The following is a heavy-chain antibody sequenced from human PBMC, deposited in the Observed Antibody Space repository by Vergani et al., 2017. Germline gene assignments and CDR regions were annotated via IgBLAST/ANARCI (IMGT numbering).Heavy chain of an antibody. D-gene: IGHD1-1*01. V-gene: IGHV5-51*01. Sequence: EVELVQSGPEMRKPGESLKISCKGSEYSFGNYWIGWLRQMPGKGLEWMGIIYPADSDTRYSPSFQGQVTISAEKSSSTAFLQWDSLKASDTALYYCARHTTYTDSWGQGALVTVSS. CDR1: EYSFGNYW. CDR2: IYPADSDT. CDR3: ARHTTYTDS. J-gene: IGHJ4*02.